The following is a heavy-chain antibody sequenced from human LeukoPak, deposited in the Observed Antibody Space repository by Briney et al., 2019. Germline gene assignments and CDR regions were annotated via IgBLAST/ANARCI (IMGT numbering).Heavy chain of an antibody. Sequence: SETLSLTCTVSGGSISSYYWSWIRQPAGKGLEWIGRIYTSGSTNYNPSLKSRVTISVDTSKNQFSLKLSSVTAADTAVYYCARQRGIRDSSGYPDYWGQGTLVTVSS. D-gene: IGHD3-22*01. CDR1: GGSISSYY. CDR2: IYTSGST. J-gene: IGHJ4*02. V-gene: IGHV4-4*07. CDR3: ARQRGIRDSSGYPDY.